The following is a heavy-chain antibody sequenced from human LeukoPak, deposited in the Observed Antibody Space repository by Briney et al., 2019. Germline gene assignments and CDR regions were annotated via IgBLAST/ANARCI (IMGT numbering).Heavy chain of an antibody. Sequence: GGSLRLSCAASGFIFSNYGMHWVRQAPGKGLEWVAFIRYEGSNNYYADSVKGRFTISRDNSKNTLHLQMDSLRAEDTAVYFCANMGGYCSSTSCLSLDYWGQGTLVTVSS. CDR2: IRYEGSNN. V-gene: IGHV3-30*02. CDR1: GFIFSNYG. D-gene: IGHD2-2*01. CDR3: ANMGGYCSSTSCLSLDY. J-gene: IGHJ4*02.